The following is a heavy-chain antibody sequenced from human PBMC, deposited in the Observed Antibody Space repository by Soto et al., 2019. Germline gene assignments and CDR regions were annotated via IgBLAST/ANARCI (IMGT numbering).Heavy chain of an antibody. CDR1: GFSLRDYG. Sequence: GGSLRLSXAASGFSLRDYGMHWVRQAPGKGLEYVAAVSDDGSEQYYADSVRGRFTISRDNSKNTVYLQLDSLTTGDMAVYYCARDPTGGYFHYDYWGQGALVIVSS. D-gene: IGHD1-26*01. V-gene: IGHV3-30*17. CDR3: ARDPTGGYFHYDY. J-gene: IGHJ4*02. CDR2: VSDDGSEQ.